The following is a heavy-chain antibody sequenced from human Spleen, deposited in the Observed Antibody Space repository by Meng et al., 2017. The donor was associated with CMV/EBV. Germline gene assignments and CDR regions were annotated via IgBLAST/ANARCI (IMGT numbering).Heavy chain of an antibody. CDR2: IYVRDTTA. D-gene: IGHD2-8*02. Sequence: GESLKISCAASGFTFSIYAMNWVRQAPGEGLQWISNIYVRDTTAYYADSVKGRFIVSRDNSRNTLYLQMNSLRAEDTAVYYCARVYFPTGFDYWGQGTLVTVSS. CDR1: GFTFSIYA. V-gene: IGHV3-23*03. J-gene: IGHJ4*02. CDR3: ARVYFPTGFDY.